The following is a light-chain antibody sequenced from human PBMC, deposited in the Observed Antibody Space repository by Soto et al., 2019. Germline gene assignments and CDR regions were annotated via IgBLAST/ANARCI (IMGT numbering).Light chain of an antibody. V-gene: IGKV3-20*01. J-gene: IGKJ4*01. CDR3: HMYGGSAIT. CDR2: GAY. CDR1: QRVSSSY. Sequence: IVLTQSPGTLSLSPGESATLSCRASQRVSSSYLGWYQQKPGQAPRLLIYGAYNRATGSPDRFSGSGSGTDFTLTISRLEPEDFAVYYCHMYGGSAITFGGGTKVEI.